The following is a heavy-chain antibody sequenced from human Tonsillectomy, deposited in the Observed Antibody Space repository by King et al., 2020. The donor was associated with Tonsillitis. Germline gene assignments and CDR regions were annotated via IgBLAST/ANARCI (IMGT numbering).Heavy chain of an antibody. CDR3: ARENYGDHYFDY. V-gene: IGHV3-30*01. CDR2: ISYDGSNK. CDR1: GFTFGSYA. J-gene: IGHJ4*02. Sequence: VQLVESGGGVVQPGRSLRLSCAASGFTFGSYAMHWVRQAPGKGLEWVAVISYDGSNKYYADSVKGRFTISRENSKNTLYLQMNSLRTEDTAVYYCARENYGDHYFDYWGQGTLVTVSS. D-gene: IGHD4-17*01.